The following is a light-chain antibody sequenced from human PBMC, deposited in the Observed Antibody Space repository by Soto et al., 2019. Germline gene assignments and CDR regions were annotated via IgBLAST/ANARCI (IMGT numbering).Light chain of an antibody. V-gene: IGKV1-5*03. CDR2: KAS. CDR3: QQHSTYPLS. J-gene: IGKJ3*01. CDR1: QSISSW. Sequence: DIQMTQSPSTLSASVGDRVTITCRASQSISSWLAWYQQKPGKAPKLLIHKASSLESGVPSRFSGSGSGTEFTLTISGLQPDDFATYYCQQHSTYPLSFGHGTKVDIK.